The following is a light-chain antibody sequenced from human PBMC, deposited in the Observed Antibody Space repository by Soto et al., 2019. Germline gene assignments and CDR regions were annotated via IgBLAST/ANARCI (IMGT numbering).Light chain of an antibody. J-gene: IGLJ3*02. CDR1: NIGSKS. V-gene: IGLV3-21*02. CDR3: AAWDDSLDGWV. CDR2: DDS. Sequence: SYVLTQPPSVSVAPGQTARITCGGNNIGSKSVHWYQQKPGQAPVLVVDDDSDRPSGIPERFSGSNSGNTATLTISRVEAGDEADYYCAAWDDSLDGWVFGGGTKLTVL.